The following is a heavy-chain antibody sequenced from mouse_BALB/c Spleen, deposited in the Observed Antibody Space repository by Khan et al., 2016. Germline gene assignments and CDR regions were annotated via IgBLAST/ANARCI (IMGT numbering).Heavy chain of an antibody. D-gene: IGHD3-1*01. V-gene: IGHV14-3*02. CDR1: GFNIKDTY. J-gene: IGHJ4*01. CDR3: ARTARATSAMDY. Sequence: VQLQQSGAELVKPGASVKLSCTASGFNIKDTYMHWVKQRPEQGLEWIGRIDPANGNTKYDPKFQGKATITADTSSNTAYLQLSSLTSEDSAVYNCARTARATSAMDYWGQGTSVTVSS. CDR2: IDPANGNT.